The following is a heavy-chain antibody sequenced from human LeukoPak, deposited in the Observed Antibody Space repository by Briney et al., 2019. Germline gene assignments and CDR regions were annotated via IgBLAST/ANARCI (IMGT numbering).Heavy chain of an antibody. J-gene: IGHJ4*02. V-gene: IGHV3-21*01. D-gene: IGHD3-3*01. CDR3: ARAHITIFGVVTHPFDY. CDR2: ISSSSRYI. Sequence: GGSLRLSCAASGFTFSSYNMNWVRQAPGKGLEWVSSISSSSRYIYNADSVKDRLTNSRDNAKNSLYLQMNSLRAEDTAVYYWARAHITIFGVVTHPFDYWGQGTLVSVSS. CDR1: GFTFSSYN.